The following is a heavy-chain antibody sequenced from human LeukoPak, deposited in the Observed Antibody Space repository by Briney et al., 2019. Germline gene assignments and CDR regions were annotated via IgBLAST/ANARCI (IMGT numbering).Heavy chain of an antibody. D-gene: IGHD3-22*01. Sequence: GGSLRLSCAASGFTFSSYAMSWVRQAPGKALEWVSAISGSGGSTYYADSVKGRFTISRDNSKNTLYLQMNSLRAEDTAVYYCAELYYYDSSGTNGYWGQGTLVTVSS. CDR2: ISGSGGST. CDR3: AELYYYDSSGTNGY. V-gene: IGHV3-23*01. J-gene: IGHJ4*02. CDR1: GFTFSSYA.